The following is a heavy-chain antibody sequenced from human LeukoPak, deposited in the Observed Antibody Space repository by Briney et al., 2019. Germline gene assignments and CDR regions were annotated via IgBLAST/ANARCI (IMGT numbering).Heavy chain of an antibody. CDR2: IYHSGST. Sequence: SETLSLTCTVSGGSTSGYSWSWIRQPPGKGLEWIGYIYHSGSTNYNPSFKSRVTISIDTSKNQFSPKLSSVTAADTAVYYCARIWGHLGRFDYWGQGALVTVSS. CDR1: GGSTSGYS. CDR3: ARIWGHLGRFDY. J-gene: IGHJ4*02. D-gene: IGHD3-10*01. V-gene: IGHV4-59*01.